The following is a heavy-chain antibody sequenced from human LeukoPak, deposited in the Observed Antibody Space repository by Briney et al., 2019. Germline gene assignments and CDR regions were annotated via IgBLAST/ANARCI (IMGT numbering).Heavy chain of an antibody. CDR3: AKDAARVRTWIQKTATYMDV. CDR1: GGSISSST. V-gene: IGHV3-11*04. Sequence: LSLTCTVSGGSISSSTFYWGWIRQAPGKGLEWVSYISSSGSTIYYADSVKGRFTISRDNPKNTLYLQMNSLRAEDTAVYYCAKDAARVRTWIQKTATYMDVWGKGITVTISS. CDR2: ISSSGSTI. D-gene: IGHD5-18*01. J-gene: IGHJ6*03.